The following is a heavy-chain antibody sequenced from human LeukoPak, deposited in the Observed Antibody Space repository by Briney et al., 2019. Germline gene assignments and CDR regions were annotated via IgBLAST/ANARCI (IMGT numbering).Heavy chain of an antibody. D-gene: IGHD6-13*01. CDR2: IYTSGST. J-gene: IGHJ4*02. V-gene: IGHV4-4*07. CDR1: GGSISSYY. Sequence: SETLSLTCTASGGSISSYYWSWIRQPAGKGLEWIGRIYTSGSTNYNPSLKSRVTMSVDTSKNQFSLKLSSVTAADTAVYYCARDDSSSWYHNYWGQGTLVTVSS. CDR3: ARDDSSSWYHNY.